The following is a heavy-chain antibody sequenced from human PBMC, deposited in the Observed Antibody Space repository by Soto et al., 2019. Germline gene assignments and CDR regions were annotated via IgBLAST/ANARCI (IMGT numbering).Heavy chain of an antibody. Sequence: SETLAHTCAVYGGAFGGNSWIWIRQPPGKGLEWIGEINHSGSSNYNPSLKSRVTISVDTSKNQFSLRLNSVTAADTAVYYCASVSIPSRGVLGXWGPATLVTVSS. CDR2: INHSGSS. D-gene: IGHD2-21*01. V-gene: IGHV4-34*01. CDR3: ASVSIPSRGVLGX. CDR1: GGAFGGNS. J-gene: IGHJ4*02.